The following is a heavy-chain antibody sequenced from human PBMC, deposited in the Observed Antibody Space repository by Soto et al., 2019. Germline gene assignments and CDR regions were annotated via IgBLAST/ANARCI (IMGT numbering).Heavy chain of an antibody. D-gene: IGHD1-26*01. CDR2: ISYDGSNK. Sequence: QVQLVESGGGVVQPGRSLRLSCAASGFTFSSYGMHWVRQAPGKGLEWVAVISYDGSNKYYADSVKGRFTISRDNSKNTLYLQMNSLRAEDTAVYYCAKGGVSGSYYFDCWGQGTLVTVSS. CDR3: AKGGVSGSYYFDC. J-gene: IGHJ4*02. V-gene: IGHV3-30*18. CDR1: GFTFSSYG.